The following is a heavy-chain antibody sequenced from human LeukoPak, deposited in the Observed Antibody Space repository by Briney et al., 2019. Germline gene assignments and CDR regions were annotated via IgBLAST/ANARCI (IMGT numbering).Heavy chain of an antibody. CDR3: VKTSRRDSTYDSPFDY. Sequence: PGGSLRLSCAASGFTFSTYAMTWFRQAPGKGLEWVSAVRGSGTATYYADSVKGRFTISRDNSNNRLYLQMNSLGAEDTAIYYCVKTSRRDSTYDSPFDYWGQGTVVTVSS. J-gene: IGHJ4*02. CDR2: VRGSGTAT. CDR1: GFTFSTYA. V-gene: IGHV3-23*01. D-gene: IGHD3-3*01.